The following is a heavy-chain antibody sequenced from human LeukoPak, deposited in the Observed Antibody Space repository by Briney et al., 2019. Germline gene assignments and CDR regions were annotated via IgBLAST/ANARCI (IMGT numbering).Heavy chain of an antibody. V-gene: IGHV4-59*01. J-gene: IGHJ6*03. Sequence: SETLSLTCTVSGGSISSYYWSWIRQPPGKGLEWIGYIYYSGSTNYNPSLKSRVTISVDTSKNQFSLKLSSVTAADTAVYYCARLRSGYDVLYYYYYYMDVWGKGTTVTISS. CDR3: ARLRSGYDVLYYYYYYMDV. CDR1: GGSISSYY. D-gene: IGHD5-12*01. CDR2: IYYSGST.